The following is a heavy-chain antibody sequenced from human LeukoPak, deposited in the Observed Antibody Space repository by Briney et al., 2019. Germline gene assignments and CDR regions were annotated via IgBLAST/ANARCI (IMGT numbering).Heavy chain of an antibody. CDR1: GGSISSSNW. V-gene: IGHV4-4*02. J-gene: IGHJ4*02. D-gene: IGHD6-25*01. Sequence: SGTLSLTCAVSGGSISSSNWWSWVRQPPGKGLEWIGEIYHSGSTNYNPSLKSRVTISLDPSRNQFSLKLSSVTAADTAIYYCARDIGSAINDYWGQGTLVTVSS. CDR3: ARDIGSAINDY. CDR2: IYHSGST.